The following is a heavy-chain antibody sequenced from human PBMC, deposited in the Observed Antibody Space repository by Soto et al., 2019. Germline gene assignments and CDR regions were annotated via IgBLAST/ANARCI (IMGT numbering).Heavy chain of an antibody. D-gene: IGHD5-18*01. V-gene: IGHV4-31*03. Sequence: SETLSLTCTVSGGSISSGGYYWSWIRQHPGKGLEWIGYIYYSGSTYYNPSLKSRVTISVDTSKNQFSLKLSSVTAADTAVYYCARVKGGSYSYGLIDYWGQGTLVTVSS. CDR3: ARVKGGSYSYGLIDY. J-gene: IGHJ4*02. CDR2: IYYSGST. CDR1: GGSISSGGYY.